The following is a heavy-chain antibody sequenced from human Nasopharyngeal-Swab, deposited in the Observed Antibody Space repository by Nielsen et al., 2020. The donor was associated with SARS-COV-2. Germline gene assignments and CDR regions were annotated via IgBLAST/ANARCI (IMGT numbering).Heavy chain of an antibody. CDR2: IYYSGST. CDR3: ASRRITISPWFDP. V-gene: IGHV4-31*02. Sequence: LRLSCAASGFTFSSYSMNWVRQHPGKGLEWIGYIYYSGSTYYNPSLKSRVTISVDTSKNQFSLKLSSVTAADTAVYYCASRRITISPWFDPWGQGTLVTVSS. D-gene: IGHD3-3*01. CDR1: GFTFSSYS. J-gene: IGHJ5*02.